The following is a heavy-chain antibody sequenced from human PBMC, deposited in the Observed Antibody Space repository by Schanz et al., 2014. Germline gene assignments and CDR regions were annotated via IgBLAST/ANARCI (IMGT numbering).Heavy chain of an antibody. CDR3: ARDKGGYYPFDY. Sequence: QVQLVESGGGVVQPGRSLRLSCAASGFTFSSYGMHWVRQAPGKGLEWVAVISNDGSNKYYADSVKGRFTISRDNAKNSLYLQMNSLRAEDTAVYYCARDKGGYYPFDYWGQGTLVSVSA. J-gene: IGHJ4*02. D-gene: IGHD3-3*01. CDR1: GFTFSSYG. V-gene: IGHV3-30*03. CDR2: ISNDGSNK.